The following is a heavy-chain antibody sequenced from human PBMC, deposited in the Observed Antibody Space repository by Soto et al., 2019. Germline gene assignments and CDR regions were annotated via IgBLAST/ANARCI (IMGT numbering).Heavy chain of an antibody. J-gene: IGHJ4*02. CDR1: GGTFSSYA. D-gene: IGHD4-4*01. CDR2: IIPIFGTA. V-gene: IGHV1-69*13. CDR3: ARGWQSRGAMTTVYY. Sequence: SVKVSCKASGGTFSSYAISWVRQAPGQGLEWMGGIIPIFGTANYAQKFQGRVTITADESTSTAYMELSSLRSEDTAVYYCARGWQSRGAMTTVYYWGQGTLVTVSS.